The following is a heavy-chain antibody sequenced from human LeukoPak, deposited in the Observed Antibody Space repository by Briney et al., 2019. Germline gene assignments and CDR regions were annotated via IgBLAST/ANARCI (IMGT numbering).Heavy chain of an antibody. Sequence: SETLSLTCTVSGGSISSYYWSWIRQPPGKGLEWIGYIFYSGSTNYNPSLKSRVTISVDTSKNQFSVKLSSVTAADTAVYYCARHXXKSFFDYWGQGTLVTVSS. J-gene: IGHJ4*02. D-gene: IGHD1-26*01. CDR3: ARHXXKSFFDY. CDR2: IFYSGST. CDR1: GGSISSYY. V-gene: IGHV4-59*08.